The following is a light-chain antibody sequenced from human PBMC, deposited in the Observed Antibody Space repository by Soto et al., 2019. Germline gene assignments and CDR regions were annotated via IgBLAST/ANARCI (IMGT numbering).Light chain of an antibody. J-gene: IGKJ5*01. CDR3: QQYKSLPPIT. CDR2: GAS. Sequence: EVVRTESPATLSVAPGEKITLSCSASQSVPFRIAWYQQKPGQAPSLLIYGASTRATGVPDRFSGTGSGTEFTLTISSLKSEDYAVYYCQQYKSLPPITFGQGTRLEIK. CDR1: QSVPFR. V-gene: IGKV3-15*01.